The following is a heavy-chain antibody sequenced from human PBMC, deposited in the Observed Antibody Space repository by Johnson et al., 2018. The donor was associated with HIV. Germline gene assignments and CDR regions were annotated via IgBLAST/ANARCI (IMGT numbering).Heavy chain of an antibody. V-gene: IGHV3-33*06. D-gene: IGHD7-27*01. CDR1: GFTFSNYG. CDR2: VCYDGSNK. CDR3: TKDRTNWGYDAFDI. Sequence: VQLVESGGGVVPPGRSLRLSCVASGFTFSNYGMHWVRQAPGKGLEWVAAVCYDGSNKYYANSVKGRFTIFRDNSENTMYLQMNRLRADDTAVYFCTKDRTNWGYDAFDIWGQGTMVTVSS. J-gene: IGHJ3*02.